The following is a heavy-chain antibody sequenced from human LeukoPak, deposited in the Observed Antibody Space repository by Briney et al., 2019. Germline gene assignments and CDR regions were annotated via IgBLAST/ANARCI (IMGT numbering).Heavy chain of an antibody. J-gene: IGHJ4*02. CDR3: ARDLSIAVFDY. V-gene: IGHV3-33*01. D-gene: IGHD6-19*01. CDR2: IWYDGRNK. Sequence: GGSLRLSCAASGXTFTSYGMHWVRQAPGKGQEWVAVIWYDGRNKYYVDSVKGRFTISRDNSKNTVYLQMNSLRAEDTAVYFCARDLSIAVFDYWGQGTLVTVSS. CDR1: GXTFTSYG.